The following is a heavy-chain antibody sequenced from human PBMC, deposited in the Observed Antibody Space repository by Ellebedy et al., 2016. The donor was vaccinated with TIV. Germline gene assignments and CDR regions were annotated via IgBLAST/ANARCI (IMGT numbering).Heavy chain of an antibody. CDR2: IYYSGST. D-gene: IGHD6-19*01. J-gene: IGHJ4*02. CDR1: AGSIKSYY. Sequence: MPSETLSLTCSVSAGSIKSYYWNWIPQPPGKGLEWIGYIYYSGSTNYNPSLKSRVTISVDTSKNQFSLKLSSVTAADTAVYYCARYPGVAAHYFDYWGQGTLVTVSS. CDR3: ARYPGVAAHYFDY. V-gene: IGHV4-59*01.